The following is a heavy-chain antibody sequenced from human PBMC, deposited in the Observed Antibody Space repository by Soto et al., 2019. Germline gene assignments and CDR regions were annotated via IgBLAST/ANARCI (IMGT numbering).Heavy chain of an antibody. CDR3: TYVLLWFGELSAGMDV. J-gene: IGHJ6*02. Sequence: PGGSLRLSCTASGFTFGDYAMSWFRQAPGKGLEWVGFIRSKAYGGTTEYAASVKGRFTISRDDSKSIAYLQMNSLKTEDTAVYYCTYVLLWFGELSAGMDVWGQGTTVTVSS. V-gene: IGHV3-49*03. CDR2: IRSKAYGGTT. CDR1: GFTFGDYA. D-gene: IGHD3-10*01.